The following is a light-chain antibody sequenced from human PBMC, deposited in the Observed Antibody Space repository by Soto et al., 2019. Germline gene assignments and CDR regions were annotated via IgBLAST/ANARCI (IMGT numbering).Light chain of an antibody. J-gene: IGKJ4*01. CDR2: VSS. V-gene: IGKV1-39*01. CDR1: QKISTY. Sequence: DLPMTQSPSSLSASVGDTVTITCRASQKISTYVNWYQQKLGKAPKLLISVSSNLHSGVPSRFSGSGSGTDFSLTITSLQREDFATYYCQQTYSTPLTFGGGTKVEIK. CDR3: QQTYSTPLT.